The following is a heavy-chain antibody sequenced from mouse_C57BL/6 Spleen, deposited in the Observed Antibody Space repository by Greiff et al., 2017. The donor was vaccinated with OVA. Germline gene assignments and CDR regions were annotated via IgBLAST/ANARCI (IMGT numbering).Heavy chain of an antibody. CDR3: ATNSYGYCYDY. CDR2: IEPSGSYT. D-gene: IGHD1-1*01. V-gene: IGHV1-69*01. Sequence: QVQLQQPGAELVMPGASVKLSCKASGYTFTSYWMHWVKQRPGQGLEWIGEIEPSGSYTNYNQKFKGKATLTVDKSSSTAYMQLSSLTAEDSAVYNSATNSYGYCYDYWGQGTTLTVSS. J-gene: IGHJ2*01. CDR1: GYTFTSYW.